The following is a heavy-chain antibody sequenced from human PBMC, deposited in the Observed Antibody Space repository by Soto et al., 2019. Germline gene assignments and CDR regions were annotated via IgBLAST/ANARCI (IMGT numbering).Heavy chain of an antibody. Sequence: QVQLQESGPGLVKPSETLSLTCTVSGGSVSSGSYYWSWIRQPPGKGLEWIGFIYYSGSTNYNPSLKSRVTISVDTSKNQFALKLSSVTAADTAVYYCARVGGYDFWSGPFDYWGQGNLVTVSS. J-gene: IGHJ4*02. CDR2: IYYSGST. D-gene: IGHD3-3*01. V-gene: IGHV4-61*01. CDR1: GGSVSSGSYY. CDR3: ARVGGYDFWSGPFDY.